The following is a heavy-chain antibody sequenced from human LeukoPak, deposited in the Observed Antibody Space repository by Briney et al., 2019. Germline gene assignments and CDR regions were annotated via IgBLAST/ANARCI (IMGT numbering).Heavy chain of an antibody. D-gene: IGHD1-26*01. CDR2: IYSGGST. Sequence: PGGSLRLSCAASGFTVSSNYMSWVRQAPGKGLEWVSIIYSGGSTFYADSVKGRFTISRDDSKNTLYLQMNSLRAEDTAVYYCAKYSGSYSISDYWGQGTLVTVSS. J-gene: IGHJ4*02. CDR1: GFTVSSNY. CDR3: AKYSGSYSISDY. V-gene: IGHV3-53*05.